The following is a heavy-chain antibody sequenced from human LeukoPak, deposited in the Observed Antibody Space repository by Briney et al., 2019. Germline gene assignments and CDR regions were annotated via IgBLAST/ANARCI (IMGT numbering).Heavy chain of an antibody. CDR1: GGSISSYY. V-gene: IGHV4-59*01. J-gene: IGHJ6*03. D-gene: IGHD5-18*01. CDR3: ARGYSYGYPSYYYYYMDV. CDR2: IYYSGST. Sequence: TSETLSLTCTVPGGSISSYYWSWIRQPPGKGLEWIGYIYYSGSTNYNPSLKSRVTISVDTSKNQFSLKLSSVTAADTAVYYCARGYSYGYPSYYYYYMDVWGKGTTVTVSS.